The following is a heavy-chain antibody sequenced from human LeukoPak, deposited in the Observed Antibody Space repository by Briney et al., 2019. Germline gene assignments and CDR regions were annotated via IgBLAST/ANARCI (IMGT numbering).Heavy chain of an antibody. J-gene: IGHJ4*02. Sequence: GGSLRLSCAASGLTFSFYAMSWVRQAPGKGLEWVSLISGSGGATYYADSVKGRFTISRDNSKNTLYLQMNSLRAEDTAVYYCAKDGSYYFDYWGQGTLVTVSS. CDR2: ISGSGGAT. CDR3: AKDGSYYFDY. CDR1: GLTFSFYA. V-gene: IGHV3-23*01.